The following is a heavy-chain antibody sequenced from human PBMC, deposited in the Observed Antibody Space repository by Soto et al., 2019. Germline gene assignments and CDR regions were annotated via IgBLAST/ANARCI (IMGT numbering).Heavy chain of an antibody. V-gene: IGHV3-48*01. CDR2: ISSSSSTI. J-gene: IGHJ6*03. CDR3: AREGGAGHNWNSTYYYYYYYMDV. D-gene: IGHD1-7*01. CDR1: GFTFSSYS. Sequence: EVQLVESGGGLVQPGGSLRLSCAASGFTFSSYSMNWVRQAPGKGLEWVSYISSSSSTIYYADSVKGRFTISRDNAKNSLYLQRNSRRAEDTAVYYCAREGGAGHNWNSTYYYYYYYMDVWGKGTTVTVSS.